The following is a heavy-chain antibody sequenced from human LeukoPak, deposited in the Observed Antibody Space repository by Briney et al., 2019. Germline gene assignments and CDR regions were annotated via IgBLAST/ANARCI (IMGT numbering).Heavy chain of an antibody. CDR3: ASNYGSGSYHYFDY. CDR1: GGSISSGDYY. Sequence: SQTLSLTCTVSGGSISSGDYYWSWIRQPPGKGLEWIGYIYYSGSTYHNPSLKSRVTMSVDTSKNQFSLKMSSVTAADTAVYYCASNYGSGSYHYFDYWGQGTLVTVSS. D-gene: IGHD3-10*01. V-gene: IGHV4-30-4*01. CDR2: IYYSGST. J-gene: IGHJ4*02.